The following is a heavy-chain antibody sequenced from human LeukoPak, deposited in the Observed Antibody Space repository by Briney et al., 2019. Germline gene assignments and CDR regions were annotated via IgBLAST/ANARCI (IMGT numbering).Heavy chain of an antibody. CDR2: INHSGST. J-gene: IGHJ5*02. V-gene: IGHV4-34*01. CDR3: ARDPGGYCSSTSCYRGDNWFDP. Sequence: SETLSLTCTVSGGSISSYYWSWIRQPPGKGLEWIGEINHSGSTNYNPSLKSRVTISVDTSKNQFSLKLSSVTAADTAVYYCARDPGGYCSSTSCYRGDNWFDPWGQGTLVTVSS. D-gene: IGHD2-2*01. CDR1: GGSISSYY.